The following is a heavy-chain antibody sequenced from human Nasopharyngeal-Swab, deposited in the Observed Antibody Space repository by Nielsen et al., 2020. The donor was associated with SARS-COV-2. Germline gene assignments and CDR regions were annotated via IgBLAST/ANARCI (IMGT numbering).Heavy chain of an antibody. Sequence: GSLKISCTASGFSFNNYGMHWVRQAPGKGLEWVAVISYEGSKKKYAESVEGRFTISRDFSKNTLYLQMNSLRPEDTAMYYCAKANVIFWFGQFKNDGFDIWGQGTMVVVSS. D-gene: IGHD3-10*01. CDR2: ISYEGSKK. CDR3: AKANVIFWFGQFKNDGFDI. CDR1: GFSFNNYG. J-gene: IGHJ3*02. V-gene: IGHV3-30*18.